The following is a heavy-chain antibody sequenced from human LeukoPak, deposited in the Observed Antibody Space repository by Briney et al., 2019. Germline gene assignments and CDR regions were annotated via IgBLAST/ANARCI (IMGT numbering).Heavy chain of an antibody. J-gene: IGHJ4*02. CDR1: GGSISSSSYF. V-gene: IGHV4-39*01. CDR2: IYYSGNT. D-gene: IGHD4-17*01. Sequence: SETPSLTCTVPGGSISSSSYFWGRLRPPPGKGLEWIGSIYYSGNTYYNPSLKSRVTISVDTSKNQFSVKLSSVTAADTAVYDCARHMSGDYEFDYWGQGTLVTVSS. CDR3: ARHMSGDYEFDY.